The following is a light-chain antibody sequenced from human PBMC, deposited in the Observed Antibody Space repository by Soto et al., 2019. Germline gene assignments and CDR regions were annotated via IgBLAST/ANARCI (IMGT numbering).Light chain of an antibody. CDR3: QQYNSYSKM. CDR2: QAS. V-gene: IGKV1-5*03. J-gene: IGKJ1*01. CDR1: QSISNW. Sequence: QMAPSPSTLASSLGDKGTIPFRASQSISNWLAWYQQKPEKAPKLLIFQASSLESGVPSRFSGSGSGTEFTLTISGLQPDDFATYYCQQYNSYSKMFGQGTKVDI.